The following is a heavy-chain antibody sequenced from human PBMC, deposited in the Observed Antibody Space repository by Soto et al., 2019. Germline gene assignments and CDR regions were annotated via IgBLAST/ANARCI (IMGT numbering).Heavy chain of an antibody. V-gene: IGHV3-53*01. CDR1: GFTVSSNY. CDR3: AREKYYDILTGYYNVRAFDI. D-gene: IGHD3-9*01. Sequence: PGGSLRLSCAAAGFTVSSNYMSWVRQAPGKGLEWVSVIYSGGSTYYADSVNCRFTIARDNCNNTRDLQMNSLTAEDTALYYCAREKYYDILTGYYNVRAFDIWGQGTMVTVSS. J-gene: IGHJ3*02. CDR2: IYSGGST.